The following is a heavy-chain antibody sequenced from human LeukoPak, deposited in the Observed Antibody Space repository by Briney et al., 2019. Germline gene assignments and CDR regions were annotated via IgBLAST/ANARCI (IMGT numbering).Heavy chain of an antibody. D-gene: IGHD3-10*01. CDR1: GFTFSSYW. CDR3: ARSSNYYGSGSYPYGMDV. CDR2: IYRCGNVT. Sequence: PGGPLRLSCAASGFTFSSYWMHWVRQAPGKGLVWVSRIYRCGNVTSYADSVKGPFTVSRDNAKNTLYLQMNSLRAEDTAVYYCARSSNYYGSGSYPYGMDVWGQGTTVTVSS. V-gene: IGHV3-74*01. J-gene: IGHJ6*02.